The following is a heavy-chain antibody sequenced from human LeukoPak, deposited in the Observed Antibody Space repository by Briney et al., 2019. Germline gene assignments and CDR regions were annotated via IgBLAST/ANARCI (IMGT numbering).Heavy chain of an antibody. CDR3: AKSFQLLGLNDY. Sequence: GGTLRLSCAASGFTFRSYGMSWVRQAPGKGLEWASVISGGADSTYYADSVQGRFTISRDYSKNTVYLQMNRLRVEDTAVYYCAKSFQLLGLNDYWGQGTVVSVSS. V-gene: IGHV3-23*01. CDR2: ISGGADST. D-gene: IGHD1-26*01. J-gene: IGHJ4*02. CDR1: GFTFRSYG.